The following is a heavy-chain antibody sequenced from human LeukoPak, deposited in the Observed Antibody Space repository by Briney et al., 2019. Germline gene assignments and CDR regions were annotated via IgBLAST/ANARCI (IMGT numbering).Heavy chain of an antibody. J-gene: IGHJ4*02. CDR3: ARHSAGIVVAGK. D-gene: IGHD6-19*01. CDR2: IDPSDSYT. CDR1: GYIFTSYW. Sequence: PGESLKISCQGSGYIFTSYWISWVRQMPGKGLEWMGRIDPSDSYTNYSPSFQGHVTISADKSISTVYLQWSSLKASDTAMYYCARHSAGIVVAGKWGQGTLVTVSS. V-gene: IGHV5-10-1*01.